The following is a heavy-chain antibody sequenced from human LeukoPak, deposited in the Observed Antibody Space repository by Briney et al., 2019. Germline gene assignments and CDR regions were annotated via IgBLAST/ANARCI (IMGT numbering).Heavy chain of an antibody. CDR1: GESFSGIH. D-gene: IGHD3-22*01. Sequence: SETLSLTCAVYGESFSGIHWIWIRQPPEKGLEWIGEINHSGNINYNPSLMSRATISVDTSKNQFSLNLTSVTAADTAVYYCASGNYYGSSGCFLKHGMDVWGQGTTVTVSS. V-gene: IGHV4-34*01. CDR3: ASGNYYGSSGCFLKHGMDV. J-gene: IGHJ6*02. CDR2: INHSGNI.